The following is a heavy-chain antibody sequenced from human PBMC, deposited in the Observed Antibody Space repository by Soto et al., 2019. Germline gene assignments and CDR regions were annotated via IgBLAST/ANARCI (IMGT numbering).Heavy chain of an antibody. Sequence: GGSRRLSGAAAGLTFSSYSMNGVRQAPGKGLEWVSSIRGRSSYRSCADSWKGGFTTARDNAKNSIYMQMNILRAEDSAVYYCARDTLEQPHTYSYGSRSSHPSYHYDGMEVWGQGTRVTSSS. CDR3: ARDTLEQPHTYSYGSRSSHPSYHYDGMEV. V-gene: IGHV3-21*01. D-gene: IGHD3-10*01. CDR2: IRGRSSYR. CDR1: GLTFSSYS. J-gene: IGHJ6*02.